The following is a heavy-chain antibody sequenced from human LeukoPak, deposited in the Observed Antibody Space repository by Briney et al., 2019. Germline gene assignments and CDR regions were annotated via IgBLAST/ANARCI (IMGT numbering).Heavy chain of an antibody. V-gene: IGHV3-7*01. CDR2: IKQDGSEK. CDR3: ARDCVGYSSSWADY. J-gene: IGHJ4*02. Sequence: GGSLRLSCAASGFTFSSYWMSWVRQAPGKGLEWVANIKQDGSEKYYVDSVKGRFTIPRDNAKNSLYLQMNSLRAEDTAVYYCARDCVGYSSSWADYWGQGTLVTVSS. D-gene: IGHD6-13*01. CDR1: GFTFSSYW.